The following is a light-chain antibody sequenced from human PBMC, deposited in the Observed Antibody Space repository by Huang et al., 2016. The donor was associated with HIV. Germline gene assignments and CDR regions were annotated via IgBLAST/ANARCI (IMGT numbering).Light chain of an antibody. CDR1: QSVSTD. CDR2: DAS. V-gene: IGKV3-11*01. CDR3: QQRSDWRT. J-gene: IGKJ1*01. Sequence: EIVLTQSPATLSLSPGERATLPCRASQSVSTDLAWYQQKPGQAPRLLSSDASNRATGIPARFSGSGSGTDFTLTISSLEPEDFAVYYCQQRSDWRTFGQGTRVEIK.